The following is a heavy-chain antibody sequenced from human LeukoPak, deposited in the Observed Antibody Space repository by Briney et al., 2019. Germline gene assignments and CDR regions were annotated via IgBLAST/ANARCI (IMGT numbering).Heavy chain of an antibody. V-gene: IGHV3-48*04. CDR3: ARARDSSDYYYRVAFDI. Sequence: HPGGSLRLSCAASGFTFSSYSMNWVRRAPGKGLQWVSYITSSSSAIYYADSVKGRFTISRDNAKNSLYLQMNSLRAEDTAVYYCARARDSSDYYYRVAFDIWGQGTMVTVSS. J-gene: IGHJ3*02. CDR2: ITSSSSAI. D-gene: IGHD3-22*01. CDR1: GFTFSSYS.